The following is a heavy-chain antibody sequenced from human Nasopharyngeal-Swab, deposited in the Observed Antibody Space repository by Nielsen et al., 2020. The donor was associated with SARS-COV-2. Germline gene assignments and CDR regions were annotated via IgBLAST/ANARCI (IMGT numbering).Heavy chain of an antibody. D-gene: IGHD3-16*01. CDR3: ASGGDFQAIDY. V-gene: IGHV4-4*02. CDR1: GGSISSSNW. Sequence: GSLRLSCAVSGGSISSSNWWRWVRQPPGKGLEWIGEIYHSGSTNYNPSLKSRVTISVDKSKNQFSLKLSSVTAADTAVYYCASGGDFQAIDYWGQGTLVTVSS. CDR2: IYHSGST. J-gene: IGHJ4*02.